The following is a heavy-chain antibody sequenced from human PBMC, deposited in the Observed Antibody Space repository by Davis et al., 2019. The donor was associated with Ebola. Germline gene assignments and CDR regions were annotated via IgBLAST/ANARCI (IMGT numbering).Heavy chain of an antibody. V-gene: IGHV1-3*04. CDR2: INTGKGNT. D-gene: IGHD2-2*01. CDR1: GYSFTSSG. J-gene: IGHJ6*02. CDR3: AKMARSCTSNSCYSSPQHDAMDV. Sequence: AASVKVSCKASGYSFTSSGFHWVRQAPGQRLEWMGWINTGKGNTKNSQKLQGRVSITRDTSASTTYMELSGLTSEDTAVYYCAKMARSCTSNSCYSSPQHDAMDVWGQGTTVTVSS.